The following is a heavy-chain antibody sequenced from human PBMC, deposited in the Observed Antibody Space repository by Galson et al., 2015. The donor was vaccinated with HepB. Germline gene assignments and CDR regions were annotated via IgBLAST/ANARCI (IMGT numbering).Heavy chain of an antibody. J-gene: IGHJ4*02. V-gene: IGHV3-74*01. Sequence: SLRLSCAASGFGFSSYWMHWVRQAPGKGPVWVSHIKSDGSTTNYAESVKGRFTISRDNAKNILYLQMNSLRAEDTAVYYCAVGGFRLDNWGQGTLVTVSS. CDR1: GFGFSSYW. CDR3: AVGGFRLDN. D-gene: IGHD3-16*01. CDR2: IKSDGSTT.